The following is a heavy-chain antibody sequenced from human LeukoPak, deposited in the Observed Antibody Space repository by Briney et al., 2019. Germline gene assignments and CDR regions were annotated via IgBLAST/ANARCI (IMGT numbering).Heavy chain of an antibody. V-gene: IGHV1-24*01. CDR1: GYTLTELS. CDR3: ATVRDYDFWSGYLLS. J-gene: IGHJ4*02. Sequence: ASVKVSCKVSGYTLTELSMHWVRQAPGKGLEWMGGFDPEDGETIYAQKFQGRVTMTEDTSTDTAYMELSSPRSEDTAVYYCATVRDYDFWSGYLLSWGQGTLVTVSS. CDR2: FDPEDGET. D-gene: IGHD3-3*01.